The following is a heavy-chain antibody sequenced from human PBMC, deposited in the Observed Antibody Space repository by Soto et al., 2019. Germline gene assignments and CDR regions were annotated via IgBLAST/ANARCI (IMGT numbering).Heavy chain of an antibody. D-gene: IGHD3-22*01. V-gene: IGHV1-2*04. CDR2: INPNSGVT. CDR3: AREESRKYYYDSSGFEDAFDI. J-gene: IGHJ3*02. Sequence: ASLKVSCKASGYTFTGYYMHWVRQAPGQGLEWMGWINPNSGVTNYAQKFQGWVTMTRDTSISTAYMELSRLRSDDTAVDYCAREESRKYYYDSSGFEDAFDIWGQGTMVTVSS. CDR1: GYTFTGYY.